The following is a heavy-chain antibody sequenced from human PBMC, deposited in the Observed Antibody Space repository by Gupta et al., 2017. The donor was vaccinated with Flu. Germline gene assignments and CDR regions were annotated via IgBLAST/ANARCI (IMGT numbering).Heavy chain of an antibody. V-gene: IGHV3-15*01. J-gene: IGHJ1*01. Sequence: EVQLVESGGGLVKPGESLRLSCAVSGFTLNYAWMSWVRQAPGKGLEWVGRIKSKTAGGTTDYAAPVQGRFTISRDDSKNTEYLQMNSLKTEDTAVYYCTSFGNPLPWGQGTRVTVSS. CDR2: IKSKTAGGTT. D-gene: IGHD1-14*01. CDR3: TSFGNPLP. CDR1: GFTLNYAW.